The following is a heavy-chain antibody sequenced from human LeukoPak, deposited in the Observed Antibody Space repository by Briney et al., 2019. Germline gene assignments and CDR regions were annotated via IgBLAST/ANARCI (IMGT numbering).Heavy chain of an antibody. V-gene: IGHV3-21*01. CDR2: ITSSSNYI. Sequence: PGGSLRLSCAASGFTLSDYSMNWVRQAPGKGLEWVSSITSSSNYIYYADSLKGRFTISRDNAKNFLYLQMNSLRAEDTAVYYCAELGITMIGGVWGKGTTVTISS. CDR1: GFTLSDYS. D-gene: IGHD3-10*02. CDR3: AELGITMIGGV. J-gene: IGHJ6*04.